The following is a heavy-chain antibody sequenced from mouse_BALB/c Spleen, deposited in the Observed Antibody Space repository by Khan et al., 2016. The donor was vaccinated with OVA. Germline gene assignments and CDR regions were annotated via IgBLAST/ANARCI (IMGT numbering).Heavy chain of an antibody. CDR1: GYSITSYYA. J-gene: IGHJ2*01. D-gene: IGHD2-5*01. CDR3: AAMVHYCCGSNYGGYYFDY. CDR2: ITYSGDT. Sequence: EVQLQESGPGLVKPSQSLSLTCTATGYSITSYYAWNWIRQFPGNKLEWMCYITYSGDTAYNPSLKSRISITRDTSKNQSFLQLNSVTTEDTATYYDAAMVHYCCGSNYGGYYFDYWGQGTTLTVSS. V-gene: IGHV3-2*02.